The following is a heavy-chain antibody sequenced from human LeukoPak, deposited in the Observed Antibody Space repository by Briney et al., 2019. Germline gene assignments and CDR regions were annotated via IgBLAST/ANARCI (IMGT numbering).Heavy chain of an antibody. CDR1: GDSISSSSFF. CDR3: ARGLEVRARVGYHYYMDV. D-gene: IGHD1-26*01. V-gene: IGHV4-39*07. Sequence: SETLSLTCTVSGDSISSSSFFWGWIRQPPGKGLEWIGAVYSENTYYNPSLKSRISISVDTSKNQFSLTMSSVTAADTAVYFCARGLEVRARVGYHYYMDVWGKGTTVTVSS. CDR2: VYSENT. J-gene: IGHJ6*03.